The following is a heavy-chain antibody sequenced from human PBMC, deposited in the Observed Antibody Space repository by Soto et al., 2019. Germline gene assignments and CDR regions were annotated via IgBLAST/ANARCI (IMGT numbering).Heavy chain of an antibody. Sequence: ASVKVSCKASGYTFTSYDINWVRQATGQGLEWMGWMNPNSGNTGYAQKFQGRVTMTRNTSISTAYMELSSLRSEDTAVYYCARSAITLFGVVSIPPHYYSEMDVWGQGTTVTVSS. V-gene: IGHV1-8*01. CDR1: GYTFTSYD. D-gene: IGHD3-3*01. J-gene: IGHJ6*02. CDR2: MNPNSGNT. CDR3: ARSAITLFGVVSIPPHYYSEMDV.